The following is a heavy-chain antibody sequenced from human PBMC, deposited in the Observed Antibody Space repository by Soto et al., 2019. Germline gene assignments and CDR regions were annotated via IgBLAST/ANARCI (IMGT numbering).Heavy chain of an antibody. V-gene: IGHV1-18*04. D-gene: IGHD5-12*01. J-gene: IGHJ6*02. CDR3: ARKGYIGNFAMDV. CDR2: ISGHNGKA. CDR1: RYTLKSDD. Sequence: ASVKVSRKASRYTLKSDDVMRVRKAPGQGLEWMGWISGHNGKADYAENFQGRVIMTTDTSTATASMDLRGLRSDDTAVYYCARKGYIGNFAMDVWGQGTTVTVSS.